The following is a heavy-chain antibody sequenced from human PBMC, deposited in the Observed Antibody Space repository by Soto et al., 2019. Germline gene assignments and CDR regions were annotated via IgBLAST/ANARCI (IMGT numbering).Heavy chain of an antibody. D-gene: IGHD2-2*01. V-gene: IGHV1-69*04. CDR1: GGTFSSYT. CDR3: ARDLDCSSTSCYAA. J-gene: IGHJ5*02. Sequence: ASVKVSCKASGGTFSSYTISWVRQAPGQGLEWMGRIIPILGIANYAQKFQGRVTITADKSTSTAYMELSSLRSEDTAVYYCARDLDCSSTSCYAAWGQGTLVTVSS. CDR2: IIPILGIA.